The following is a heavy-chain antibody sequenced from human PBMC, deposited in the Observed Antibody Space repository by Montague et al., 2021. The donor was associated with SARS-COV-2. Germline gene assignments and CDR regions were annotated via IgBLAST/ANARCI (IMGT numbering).Heavy chain of an antibody. Sequence: SETLSLTCAVYGGSFSGYYWSWIRQPPGKGLEWIGSISYTGSTYYNPSLKSRVTISVDTSRNQFSLRLSSVTAADTSAYYCARLPLVSSWSRAAGYYYYGMDVWGQGTRVTVSS. J-gene: IGHJ6*02. CDR3: ARLPLVSSWSRAAGYYYYGMDV. CDR1: GGSFSGYY. CDR2: ISYTGST. V-gene: IGHV4-34*01. D-gene: IGHD6-13*01.